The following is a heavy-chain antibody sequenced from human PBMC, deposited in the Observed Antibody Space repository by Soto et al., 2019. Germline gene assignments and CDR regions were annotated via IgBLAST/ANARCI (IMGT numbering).Heavy chain of an antibody. CDR1: GSSISSGGYS. CDR3: ARALVELAHAQLWFDP. D-gene: IGHD3-9*01. Sequence: ASETLSLTCAVSGSSISSGGYSWSWSRQPPGKGLEWIGYIYHSGSTYYNPSLKSRVTISVDRSKNQFSLKLSSVTAADTAVYYCARALVELAHAQLWFDPWGQGTLVTV. V-gene: IGHV4-30-2*01. J-gene: IGHJ5*02. CDR2: IYHSGST.